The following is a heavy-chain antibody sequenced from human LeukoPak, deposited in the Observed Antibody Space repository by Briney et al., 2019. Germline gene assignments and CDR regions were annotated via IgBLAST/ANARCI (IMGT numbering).Heavy chain of an antibody. D-gene: IGHD5-18*01. Sequence: GGSLRLSCAASGFTFSSYEMNWVRQAPGKGLEWVSYISSSGSTIYYADSVKGRFTISRDTAKNMLYLQMNSLRDEDTAVYYCAKDRYTYGYYFDYWGQGILVTVSS. CDR2: ISSSGSTI. CDR3: AKDRYTYGYYFDY. J-gene: IGHJ4*02. CDR1: GFTFSSYE. V-gene: IGHV3-48*03.